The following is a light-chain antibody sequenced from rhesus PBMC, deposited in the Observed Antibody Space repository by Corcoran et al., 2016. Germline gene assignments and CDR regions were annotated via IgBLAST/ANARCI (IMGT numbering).Light chain of an antibody. V-gene: IGKV1-19*01. CDR1: QGISSW. CDR2: YAS. CDR3: QQYDDLPWT. Sequence: DIQMTQSPSPLSASVGDKVTITCHARQGISSWLAWYQQKPGKAPKPLIYYASSLQSGVPSRFSGSGSGTDYTLTISSLQREDFATYCCQQYDDLPWTFGQGAKVKIK. J-gene: IGKJ1*01.